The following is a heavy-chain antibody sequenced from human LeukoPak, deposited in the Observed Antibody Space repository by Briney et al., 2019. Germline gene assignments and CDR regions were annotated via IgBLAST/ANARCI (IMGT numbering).Heavy chain of an antibody. V-gene: IGHV4-38-2*02. CDR1: GYSISSGYY. CDR2: IYHSGTT. D-gene: IGHD6-19*01. CDR3: ARGQARLAWFDP. Sequence: PSETLSLTCTVSGYSISSGYYWGWIRQPPGKGLEWIRTIYHSGTTYYNPSLKSRVTMSVDTSKNQFSLRLRSVTAADTAVYYCARGQARLAWFDPWGQGTLVTVSS. J-gene: IGHJ5*02.